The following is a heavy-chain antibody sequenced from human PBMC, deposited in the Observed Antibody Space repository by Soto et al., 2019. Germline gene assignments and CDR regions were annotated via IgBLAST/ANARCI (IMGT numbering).Heavy chain of an antibody. D-gene: IGHD1-26*01. J-gene: IGHJ4*02. CDR3: ARGQIVGALDY. CDR2: IYYSGST. V-gene: IGHV4-31*03. CDR1: GCSISSGGYY. Sequence: PSETLSLTCTVSGCSISSGGYYWSWIRQHPGKGLEWIGYIYYSGSTYYNPSLKSRVTISVDTSKNQFSLKLSSVTAADTAVYYCARGQIVGALDYWGQGTLVTVS.